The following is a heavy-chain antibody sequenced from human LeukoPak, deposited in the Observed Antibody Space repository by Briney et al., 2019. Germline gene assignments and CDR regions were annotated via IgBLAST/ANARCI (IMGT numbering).Heavy chain of an antibody. CDR2: IWYDGSNK. D-gene: IGHD5-24*01. CDR1: GFTFSSYG. J-gene: IGHJ4*02. CDR3: AAAEMATSSY. Sequence: PGKSLRLSCAATGFTFSSYGMHWVRQAPGKGREWVAGIWYDGSNKYYADSVKGRFTISRDNSKNTLYLQMNSLRAEDTAVYYCAAAEMATSSYWGQGTLVTVSS. V-gene: IGHV3-33*01.